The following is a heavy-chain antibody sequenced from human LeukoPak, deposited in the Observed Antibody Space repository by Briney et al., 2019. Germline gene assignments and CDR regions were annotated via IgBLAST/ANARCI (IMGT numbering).Heavy chain of an antibody. CDR2: IYHSGST. CDR3: ARKGDNIHYFDF. V-gene: IGHV4-4*02. D-gene: IGHD1-14*01. CDR1: GGSISSNKW. J-gene: IGHJ4*02. Sequence: PSETLSLTCAVSGGSISSNKWWSWVRQPPGKGLEWIGEIYHSGSTTFNPSLESRVMVSVDKSKNQFSLKLSSVTVADTAIYYCARKGDNIHYFDFWGQGILVSVSS.